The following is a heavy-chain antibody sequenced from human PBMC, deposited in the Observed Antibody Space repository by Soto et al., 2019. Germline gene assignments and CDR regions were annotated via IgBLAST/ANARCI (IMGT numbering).Heavy chain of an antibody. Sequence: QVQLVQSGAEVKKPGSSVKVSCKASGGTFSSYRINWWRQAPGKGLGWVGGIVPIYRTADYAQKFQGRVTITADESARTAYMELRSLKSQDTAVYYCARDSGAKLSSSWGQGTLVTVSS. CDR2: IVPIYRTA. CDR3: ARDSGAKLSSS. CDR1: GGTFSSYR. J-gene: IGHJ4*02. V-gene: IGHV1-69*01. D-gene: IGHD6-13*01.